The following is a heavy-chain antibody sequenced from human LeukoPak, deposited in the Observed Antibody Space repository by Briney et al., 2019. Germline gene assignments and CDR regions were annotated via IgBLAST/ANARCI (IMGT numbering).Heavy chain of an antibody. CDR3: ARAPYYYDSSGRDAFDI. V-gene: IGHV4-59*01. CDR1: GGSISSYY. Sequence: SETLSLTCTVSGGSISSYYWSWIRQPPGKGLEWIGYIYYSGSTNYNPSLKSRVTISVDTSKNQFSLKLGSVTAADTAVYYCARAPYYYDSSGRDAFDIWGQGTMVTVSS. CDR2: IYYSGST. J-gene: IGHJ3*02. D-gene: IGHD3-22*01.